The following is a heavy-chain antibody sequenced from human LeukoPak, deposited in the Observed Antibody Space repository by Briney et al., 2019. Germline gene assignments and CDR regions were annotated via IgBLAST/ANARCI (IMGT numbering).Heavy chain of an antibody. CDR3: ARVVDEHQLQTGWFDP. J-gene: IGHJ5*02. D-gene: IGHD6-13*01. V-gene: IGHV4-59*08. Sequence: IPSETLSLTCTVSGGSISSYYWSWIRQPPGKGLEWIGYIYYSGSTNYNPSLKGRVTISVDTSKNQLSLKLISVTAADTAVYYCARVVDEHQLQTGWFDPWGQGTLVTVSS. CDR2: IYYSGST. CDR1: GGSISSYY.